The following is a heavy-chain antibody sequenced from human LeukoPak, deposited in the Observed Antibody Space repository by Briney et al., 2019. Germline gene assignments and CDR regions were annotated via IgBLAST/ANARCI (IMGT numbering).Heavy chain of an antibody. CDR2: IYYSGST. Sequence: SETLSLTCTVSGGSIRSDYWSWVRQHPGKRLEWIGYIYYSGSTNYNPSLKSRVTMSVETSKNQFSLKLSSVAATAPAVISVARDTYIYGPSAYYFDYGGQGTLVTVSS. V-gene: IGHV4-59*12. J-gene: IGHJ4*02. CDR1: GGSIRSDY. D-gene: IGHD5-18*01. CDR3: ARDTYIYGPSAYYFDY.